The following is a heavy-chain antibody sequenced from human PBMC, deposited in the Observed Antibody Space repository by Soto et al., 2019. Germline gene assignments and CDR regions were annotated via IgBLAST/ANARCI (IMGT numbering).Heavy chain of an antibody. Sequence: EVQMLESGGYLVQPGGSLRVSCASGFTFSHYTMAWVRQAPGKGLEWVSGFSRSNGVAFYVDSVKGRFTISRDNPKNTVFLQMNSLRAEDTAVYYCANGGLHGSIDGGLSYFHHWDQGTLVTVSS. J-gene: IGHJ4*02. CDR3: ANGGLHGSIDGGLSYFHH. CDR2: FSRSNGVA. D-gene: IGHD3-16*01. CDR1: GFTFSHYT. V-gene: IGHV3-23*01.